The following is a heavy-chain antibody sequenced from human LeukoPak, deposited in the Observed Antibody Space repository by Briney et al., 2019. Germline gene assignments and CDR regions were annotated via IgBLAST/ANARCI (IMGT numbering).Heavy chain of an antibody. V-gene: IGHV1-2*02. Sequence: ASVKVSCKASGYTFTGYYMHWVRQAPGQGLEWMGWINPNSGGTNYAQKFQGRVTMTRDTSISTAYMELSRLRSDDTAVYYCARVGVLGEWLRSPYFDYWGQGTLVTVSS. D-gene: IGHD5-12*01. J-gene: IGHJ4*02. CDR1: GYTFTGYY. CDR2: INPNSGGT. CDR3: ARVGVLGEWLRSPYFDY.